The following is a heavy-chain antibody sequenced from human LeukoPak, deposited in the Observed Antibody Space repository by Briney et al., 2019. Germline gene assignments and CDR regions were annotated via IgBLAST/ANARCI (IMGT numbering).Heavy chain of an antibody. J-gene: IGHJ4*02. Sequence: SETLSLTCTVSGGSISSYYWSWIRQPPGKGLEWIGYIYDSGSTNYNPSLKSRVTISVDTSKNQFSLKLSSVTAADMAVYYCARDRGSGSIFDYWGQGTLVTVPS. V-gene: IGHV4-59*01. CDR1: GGSISSYY. D-gene: IGHD3-10*01. CDR2: IYDSGST. CDR3: ARDRGSGSIFDY.